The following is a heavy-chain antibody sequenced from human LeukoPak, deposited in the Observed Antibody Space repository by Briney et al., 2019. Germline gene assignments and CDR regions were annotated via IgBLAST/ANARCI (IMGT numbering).Heavy chain of an antibody. Sequence: GASVKVSCKASGYTFTSYGISWVRQAPGQGLEWMGWISAYNGNTNYAQKLQGRVTMTTDTSTSTAYMELRSLRSDDTAVYYCARDPRVISYSSANNWFDPGAREPWSPSPQ. CDR1: GYTFTSYG. D-gene: IGHD3-22*01. CDR2: ISAYNGNT. J-gene: IGHJ5*02. V-gene: IGHV1-18*01. CDR3: ARDPRVISYSSANNWFDP.